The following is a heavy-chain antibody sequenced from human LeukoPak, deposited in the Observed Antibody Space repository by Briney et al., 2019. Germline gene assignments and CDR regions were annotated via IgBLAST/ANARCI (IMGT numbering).Heavy chain of an antibody. CDR2: INEDGSEK. CDR3: ARDRGPSY. D-gene: IGHD2-15*01. V-gene: IGHV3-7*01. J-gene: IGHJ4*02. CDR1: GFTFSTSW. Sequence: GGSLRLSCAASGFTFSTSWMTWVRQAPGKGLEWVANINEDGSEKYYVDSVKGRFTISRDNAKSSLYLRMNSLRAEDTAVYYCARDRGPSYWGQGTLVTVSS.